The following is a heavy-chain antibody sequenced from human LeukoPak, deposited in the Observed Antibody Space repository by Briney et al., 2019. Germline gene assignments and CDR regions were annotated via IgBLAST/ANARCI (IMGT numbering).Heavy chain of an antibody. J-gene: IGHJ4*02. V-gene: IGHV4-38-2*02. CDR3: ARENWVFDY. D-gene: IGHD7-27*01. CDR1: SYSLSSGYH. Sequence: SETLSRTRVVPSYSLSSGYHWGWIRQPPGKGLEWIGSVYRSGTTYYDPSLKSRVTISVDTSNNQISLKVRSVTAADTAMYYCARENWVFDYWGQGILVTVSS. CDR2: VYRSGTT.